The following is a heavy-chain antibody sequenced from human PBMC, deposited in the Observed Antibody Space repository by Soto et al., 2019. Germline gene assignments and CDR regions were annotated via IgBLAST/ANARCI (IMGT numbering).Heavy chain of an antibody. CDR3: AKESMLQHYGDTLFDY. CDR1: GFSFSSYA. CDR2: FSAGGRA. V-gene: IGHV3-23*01. J-gene: IGHJ4*02. Sequence: QLLESGGGLVQPGGSLRLSCEASGFSFSSYALSWVRQAPGKGLEWVSTFSAGGRAYYADSVKGRFTIAKDTSKNTLRLQASSLRAEATAVYYCAKESMLQHYGDTLFDYWGQGTRVAVSS. D-gene: IGHD4-17*01.